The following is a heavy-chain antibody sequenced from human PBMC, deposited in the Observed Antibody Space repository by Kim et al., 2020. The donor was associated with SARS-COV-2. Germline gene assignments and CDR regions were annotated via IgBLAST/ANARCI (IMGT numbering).Heavy chain of an antibody. CDR2: ISAYNGNT. D-gene: IGHD1-26*01. V-gene: IGHV1-18*01. J-gene: IGHJ3*02. Sequence: ASVKVSCKASGYTFTSYGISWVRQAPGQGLEWMGWISAYNGNTNYAQKLQGRVTMTTDTSTSTAYMELRSLRSDDTAVYYCARSPSGSYYKGAFDIWGQGTMVTVSS. CDR3: ARSPSGSYYKGAFDI. CDR1: GYTFTSYG.